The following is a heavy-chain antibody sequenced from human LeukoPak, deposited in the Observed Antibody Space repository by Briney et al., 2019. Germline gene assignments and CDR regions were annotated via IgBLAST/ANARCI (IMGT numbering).Heavy chain of an antibody. D-gene: IGHD6-13*01. J-gene: IGHJ4*02. V-gene: IGHV3-43*02. CDR3: AKGAYSSSWYAKSYYFDY. Sequence: GGSLRLSCAASGFTFDDYAMHWVRQAPGKGLEWVSLISGDGGSTYCADSVKGRFTISRDNSKNSLYLQMNSLRTEDTALYYCAKGAYSSSWYAKSYYFDYWGQGTLVTVSS. CDR2: ISGDGGST. CDR1: GFTFDDYA.